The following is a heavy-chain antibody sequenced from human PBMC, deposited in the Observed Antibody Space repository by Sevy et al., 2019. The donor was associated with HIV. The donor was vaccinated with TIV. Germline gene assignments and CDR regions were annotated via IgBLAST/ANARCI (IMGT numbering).Heavy chain of an antibody. V-gene: IGHV3-7*01. J-gene: IGHJ4*02. Sequence: GGSLRLSCAASGFTFSSYWMSWVRQAPGKGLEGVANIKQDGSEKYYVDSVKGRFTISRDNAKNSLYLQMNSLRAEDTAVYYWAREYSSGWYDYWGQGTLVTVSS. CDR3: AREYSSGWYDY. D-gene: IGHD6-19*01. CDR1: GFTFSSYW. CDR2: IKQDGSEK.